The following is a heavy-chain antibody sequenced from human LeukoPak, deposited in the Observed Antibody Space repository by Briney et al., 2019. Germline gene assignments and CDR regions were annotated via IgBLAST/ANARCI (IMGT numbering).Heavy chain of an antibody. J-gene: IGHJ1*01. V-gene: IGHV3-11*06. CDR1: GFTFSDYY. Sequence: PGGSLRLSCAASGFTFSDYYMSWIRQAPGKGLEXXXXISSSSSYTNYADSVKGRFTISRDNAKNSLYLQMNSLRAEDTAVYYCARFNPLYCSGGSCYGEGAFQHWGQGTLVTVSS. D-gene: IGHD2-15*01. CDR3: ARFNPLYCSGGSCYGEGAFQH. CDR2: ISSSSSYT.